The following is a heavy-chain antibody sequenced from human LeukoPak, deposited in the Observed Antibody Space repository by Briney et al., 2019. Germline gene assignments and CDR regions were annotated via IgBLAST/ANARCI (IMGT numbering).Heavy chain of an antibody. J-gene: IGHJ4*02. Sequence: SDTLSLTCSVSGGPVTEYYWRWIRQPPGKGLEWIGYTYHTGSTNYSPSLKSRVTMSVDASRNQFSLKLVSVPAADTAVYYCARDRGSTGYYYLDSWGQGILVTVSS. CDR2: TYHTGST. D-gene: IGHD1-26*01. CDR3: ARDRGSTGYYYLDS. V-gene: IGHV4-59*02. CDR1: GGPVTEYY.